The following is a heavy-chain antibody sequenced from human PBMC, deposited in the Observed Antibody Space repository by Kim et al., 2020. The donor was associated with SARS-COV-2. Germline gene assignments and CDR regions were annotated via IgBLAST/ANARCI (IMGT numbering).Heavy chain of an antibody. D-gene: IGHD3-10*01. CDR3: ARDPLYGSGSYWGYYFDY. Sequence: GGSLRLSCAASGFTFSSYAMHWVRQAPGKGLEWVAVISYDGSNKYYADSVKGRFTISRDNSKNTLYLQMNSLRAEDTAVYYCARDPLYGSGSYWGYYFDYWGQGTLVTVSS. CDR1: GFTFSSYA. CDR2: ISYDGSNK. V-gene: IGHV3-30*04. J-gene: IGHJ4*02.